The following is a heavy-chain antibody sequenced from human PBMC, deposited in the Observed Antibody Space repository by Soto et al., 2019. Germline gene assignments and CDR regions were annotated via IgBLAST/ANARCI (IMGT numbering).Heavy chain of an antibody. CDR2: ISYNGGST. J-gene: IGHJ5*02. Sequence: PGGSLRLSCSASGLTFSTSAMYWVRQAPGKGLEYVSGISYNGGSTYYADSVKGRFTIARDNSKNTLYLQMSSLRVEDMAVYYCVKSSTVLRDWFDPWGQGTLVTVSS. D-gene: IGHD4-17*01. CDR3: VKSSTVLRDWFDP. CDR1: GLTFSTSA. V-gene: IGHV3-64D*08.